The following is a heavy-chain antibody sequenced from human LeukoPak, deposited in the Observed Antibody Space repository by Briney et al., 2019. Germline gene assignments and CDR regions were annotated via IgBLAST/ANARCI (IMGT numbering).Heavy chain of an antibody. J-gene: IGHJ4*02. Sequence: GGSLRLSCAASGFTFTSHAMSWVRQAPGKGLECVSDINGRGGSTHYADSVKGRFTISRDNSKNTLYLQMNSLRAEDTAVYYYAKESPSFDYWGQGTLVTVSS. CDR2: INGRGGST. V-gene: IGHV3-23*01. CDR1: GFTFTSHA. CDR3: AKESPSFDY.